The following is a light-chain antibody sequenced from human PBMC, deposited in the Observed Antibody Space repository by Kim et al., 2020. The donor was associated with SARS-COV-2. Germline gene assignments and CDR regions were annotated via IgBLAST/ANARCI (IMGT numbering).Light chain of an antibody. Sequence: DIQMTQSPSSLSASVGDRVTITCQVSQDISNYLNWYQQKPGKAPKLLIYDASNLETGVPSRFSGSGSGTDFTFTISSLQPEDIATYFCQHYDNLPLTFGGGTKVDIK. CDR1: QDISNY. CDR3: QHYDNLPLT. CDR2: DAS. V-gene: IGKV1-33*01. J-gene: IGKJ4*01.